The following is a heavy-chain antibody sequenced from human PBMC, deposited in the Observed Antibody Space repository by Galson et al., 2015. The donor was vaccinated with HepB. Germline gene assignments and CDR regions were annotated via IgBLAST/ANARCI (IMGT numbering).Heavy chain of an antibody. CDR3: ARDLTAAADLDY. CDR1: GYTFTGYY. D-gene: IGHD6-13*01. CDR2: IHPNSGKT. Sequence: SVKVSCKASGYTFTGYYLHWVRQAPGQGLEWMGWIHPNSGKTNYAPKFQGRVTMTRDTSISTAYLDLYGLRSDDTAVYYCARDLTAAADLDYWGQGTLVTVSS. J-gene: IGHJ4*02. V-gene: IGHV1-2*02.